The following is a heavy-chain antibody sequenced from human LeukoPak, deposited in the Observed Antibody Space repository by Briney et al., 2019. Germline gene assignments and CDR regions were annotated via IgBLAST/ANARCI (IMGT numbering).Heavy chain of an antibody. CDR3: VRDFRSADY. CDR2: ISGSGGST. V-gene: IGHV3-23*01. CDR1: GFTFSSYV. J-gene: IGHJ4*02. Sequence: PGGSLRLSCAASGFTFSSYVMNWVRQAPGKGLEWVSAISGSGGSTYYAGSVKGRFTISRDNARNTAYLQMNNLRAEDTAVYYCVRDFRSADYWGQGTLVTVSS.